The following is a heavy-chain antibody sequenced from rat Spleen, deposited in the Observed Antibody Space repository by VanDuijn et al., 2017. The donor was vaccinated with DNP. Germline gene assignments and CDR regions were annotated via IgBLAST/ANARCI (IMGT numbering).Heavy chain of an antibody. V-gene: IGHV5-7*01. CDR2: ISYDGTNT. CDR3: AKPDY. Sequence: EVQLVESGGGLVQPGKSLKLSCAASGFTFSNYGMAWVRQAPKRGLEWVATISYDGTNTNYRDSVKGRFTISRDNARSTLYLQMDSLRSEETATYYCAKPDYWGQGVMVTVSS. J-gene: IGHJ2*01. CDR1: GFTFSNYG.